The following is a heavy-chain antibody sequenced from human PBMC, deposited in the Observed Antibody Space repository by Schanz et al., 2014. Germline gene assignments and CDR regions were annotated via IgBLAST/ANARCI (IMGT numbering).Heavy chain of an antibody. Sequence: QVRLVQSGAEVKKPGASVKVSCKASGYTLTAYYMHWVRQAPGQGLEWMGWIDPDSGGTNYAQKLQGRVTMPRDPSISTAYMELSRLRSEHTAVYYCARGLVRYFAYWGQGTLVTVSS. J-gene: IGHJ4*02. CDR2: IDPDSGGT. CDR3: ARGLVRYFAY. CDR1: GYTLTAYY. D-gene: IGHD2-8*02. V-gene: IGHV1-2*02.